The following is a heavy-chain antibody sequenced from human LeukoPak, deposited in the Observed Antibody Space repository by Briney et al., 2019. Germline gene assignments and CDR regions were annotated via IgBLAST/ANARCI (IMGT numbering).Heavy chain of an antibody. CDR3: ARDRPRIQLWKSDAFDI. CDR2: INPSGGST. Sequence: ASVKVSCKASGYTFTSYYMHWVRQAPGQGLEWMGIINPSGGSTSYAQKFQGRVTMTRDTSTSTVYMELSSLRSEDTAVYYCARDRPRIQLWKSDAFDIWGQGTMVTVSS. J-gene: IGHJ3*02. CDR1: GYTFTSYY. V-gene: IGHV1-46*01. D-gene: IGHD5-18*01.